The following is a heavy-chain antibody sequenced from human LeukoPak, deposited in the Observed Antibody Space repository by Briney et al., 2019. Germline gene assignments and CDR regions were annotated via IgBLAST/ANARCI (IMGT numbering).Heavy chain of an antibody. V-gene: IGHV3-23*01. Sequence: QPGGSLRLSCAASGFTFSSCAMSWVRQAPGKGLEWVSGISGSGASTYYADSVKGRLTISRDNSKNTLYLQMSSLRAEDTAVYYCAKIPQTTSVGYFDYWGQGNLVTVSS. CDR3: AKIPQTTSVGYFDY. CDR1: GFTFSSCA. D-gene: IGHD4-17*01. J-gene: IGHJ4*02. CDR2: ISGSGAST.